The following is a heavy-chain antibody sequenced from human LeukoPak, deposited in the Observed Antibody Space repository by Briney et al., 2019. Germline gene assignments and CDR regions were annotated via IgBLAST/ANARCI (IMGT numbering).Heavy chain of an antibody. D-gene: IGHD3-3*01. Sequence: KPSETLSLTCAVYGGSFSGYYWSWIRQPPGKGLEWIGEINHSGSTNYNQSLKSRVTISVDTSKKQFSLKLSSVTAADTAVYYCARVQGQRITIFGVVIDPYYFDYWGQGTLVTVSS. V-gene: IGHV4-34*01. CDR2: INHSGST. J-gene: IGHJ4*02. CDR3: ARVQGQRITIFGVVIDPYYFDY. CDR1: GGSFSGYY.